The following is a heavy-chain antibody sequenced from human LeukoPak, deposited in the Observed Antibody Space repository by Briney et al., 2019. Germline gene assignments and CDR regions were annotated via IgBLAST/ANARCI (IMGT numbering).Heavy chain of an antibody. V-gene: IGHV4-39*01. Sequence: SETLSLTCTVSGGSISRSSYFWGWIRQPPGKGLEWIGSILYTGSTYYNPSLTIRVAISVDTSKNQFSLKLSSVTAADAAVYFCARLYSGGVDYWGQGTLVTVSS. J-gene: IGHJ4*02. CDR3: ARLYSGGVDY. CDR2: ILYTGST. CDR1: GGSISRSSYF. D-gene: IGHD1-26*01.